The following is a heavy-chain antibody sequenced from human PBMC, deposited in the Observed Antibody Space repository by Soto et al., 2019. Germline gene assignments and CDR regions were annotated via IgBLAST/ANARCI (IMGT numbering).Heavy chain of an antibody. CDR1: GGSISSSNW. CDR3: ARGLGRYCSGGSCAQEYGMDA. J-gene: IGHJ6*02. D-gene: IGHD2-15*01. Sequence: PSETLSLTCAVSGGSISSSNWWSWVRQPPGKGLEWIGEIYHSGSTNYNPSLKSRVTISVDKSKNQFSLKLSSVTAADTAVYYCARGLGRYCSGGSCAQEYGMDAWGQGTTVTVSS. CDR2: IYHSGST. V-gene: IGHV4-4*02.